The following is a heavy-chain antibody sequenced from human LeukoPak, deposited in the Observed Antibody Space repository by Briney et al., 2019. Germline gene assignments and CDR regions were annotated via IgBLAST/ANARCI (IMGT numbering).Heavy chain of an antibody. CDR1: VSSGLTRW. V-gene: IGHV3-7*01. CDR3: ASAAGWEFGY. CDR2: IKGDGSDK. Sequence: GGSLRLSCVASVSSGLTRWMNWVRQAPGKGLEWVAIIKGDGSDKYYVDSEKGRFTISRDNAKNSVYLQMNSLRVEDTAVYYCASAAGWEFGYWGQGTLVTVSS. D-gene: IGHD1-26*01. J-gene: IGHJ4*02.